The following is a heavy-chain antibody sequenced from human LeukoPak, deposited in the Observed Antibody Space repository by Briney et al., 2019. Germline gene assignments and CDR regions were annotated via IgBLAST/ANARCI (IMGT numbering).Heavy chain of an antibody. CDR1: GYRFSDFW. Sequence: GESLKISCKGSGYRFSDFWIDWVRQMPGRGLEWMGVIYPGNSNTAYSPSFQGQVTISADKSISTAYLQWSSLKASDTAIFYCARRSGPNFCYYAMDVWGQGTTVTVSS. J-gene: IGHJ6*02. CDR3: ARRSGPNFCYYAMDV. V-gene: IGHV5-51*01. D-gene: IGHD2-15*01. CDR2: IYPGNSNT.